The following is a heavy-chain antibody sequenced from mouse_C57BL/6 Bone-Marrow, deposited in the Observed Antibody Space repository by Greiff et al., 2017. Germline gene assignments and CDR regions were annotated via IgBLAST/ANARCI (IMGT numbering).Heavy chain of an antibody. Sequence: VQLKESGPGLVKPSQSLSLTCSVTGYSITSGYYWNWIRQFPGNKLEWMGYISYDGSNNYNPSLKKRISITRDTSKNQFFLKLNSVTTEDTATYYCSLRCADWYFDVWGTGTTVTVSS. CDR1: GYSITSGYY. D-gene: IGHD1-1*01. CDR3: SLRCADWYFDV. V-gene: IGHV3-6*01. CDR2: ISYDGSN. J-gene: IGHJ1*03.